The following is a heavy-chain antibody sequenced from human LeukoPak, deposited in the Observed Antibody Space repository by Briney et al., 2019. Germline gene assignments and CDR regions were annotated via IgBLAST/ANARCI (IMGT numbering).Heavy chain of an antibody. V-gene: IGHV3-48*04. CDR2: ISSSGSTI. CDR1: GFTFSSYW. J-gene: IGHJ6*03. D-gene: IGHD5-24*01. Sequence: GGSLRLSCAASGFTFSSYWMSWVRQAPGKGLEWVSYISSSGSTIYYADSVKGRFTISRDNAKNSLYLQMNSLRAEDTAVYYCARGRRDGYNYNYYYMDVWGKGTTVTISS. CDR3: ARGRRDGYNYNYYYMDV.